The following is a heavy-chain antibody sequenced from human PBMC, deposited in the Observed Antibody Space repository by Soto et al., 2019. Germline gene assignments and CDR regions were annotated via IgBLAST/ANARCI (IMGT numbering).Heavy chain of an antibody. CDR3: ASALYCSGGSCSFDP. CDR1: GGSISNYY. D-gene: IGHD2-15*01. Sequence: SETLSLTCTVSGGSISNYYGNWIRQSPGKGLEWIGYIYSSGSTHYNPSLQNRVTISIDTSKNQVSLKVNSVTAADTAVYYCASALYCSGGSCSFDPWGQGTLVTVSS. V-gene: IGHV4-59*01. CDR2: IYSSGST. J-gene: IGHJ5*02.